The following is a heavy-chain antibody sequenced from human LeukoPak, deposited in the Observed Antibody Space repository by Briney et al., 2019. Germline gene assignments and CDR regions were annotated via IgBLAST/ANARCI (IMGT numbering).Heavy chain of an antibody. Sequence: ASVKISCKASGYTFTSYYMHWVRQAPGQGLEWMGIINPSGGSTSYAQKFQGRVTMTEDTSTDTAYMELSSLRSEDTAVYYCATDWFGETAGYYYGMDVWGQGTTVTVSS. D-gene: IGHD3-10*01. CDR3: ATDWFGETAGYYYGMDV. J-gene: IGHJ6*02. CDR1: GYTFTSYY. V-gene: IGHV1-46*01. CDR2: INPSGGST.